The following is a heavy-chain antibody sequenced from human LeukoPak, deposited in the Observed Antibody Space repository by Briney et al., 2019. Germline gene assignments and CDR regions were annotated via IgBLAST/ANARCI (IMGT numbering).Heavy chain of an antibody. J-gene: IGHJ6*03. D-gene: IGHD4-11*01. V-gene: IGHV4-4*09. CDR3: ARRSRNYGAYYYYMDV. CDR2: IYTSGST. Sequence: PSETLSLTCTVSGGSNSSYYWSWIRQPPGKGLEWIGYIYTSGSTNYNPSLKSRVTISVDTSKNQFSLKLSSVTAADTAVYYCARRSRNYGAYYYYMDVWGKGTTVTVSS. CDR1: GGSNSSYY.